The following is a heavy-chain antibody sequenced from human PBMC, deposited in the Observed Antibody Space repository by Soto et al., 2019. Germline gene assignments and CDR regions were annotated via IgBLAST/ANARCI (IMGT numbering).Heavy chain of an antibody. D-gene: IGHD4-17*01. CDR1: GGSISSYY. J-gene: IGHJ4*02. CDR2: IYYSGST. V-gene: IGHV4-59*08. CDR3: ARRYGSSFDY. Sequence: QVQLQESGPGLVKPSETLSLTCTVSGGSISSYYWSWIRQSPGKGLEWIGYIYYSGSTNYNPSLXRXAXIXXDTSKNQFSLKLSSVTAADTAVYYCARRYGSSFDYWGQGTLVTVSS.